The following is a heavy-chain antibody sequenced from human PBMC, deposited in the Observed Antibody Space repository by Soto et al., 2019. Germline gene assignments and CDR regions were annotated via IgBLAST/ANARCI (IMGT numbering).Heavy chain of an antibody. D-gene: IGHD3-10*01. Sequence: SVKVSCKASGGTFSSYTISWVRQAPGQGLEWMGRIIPILGIANYAQKFQGRVTITADKSTSTAYMELSSLRSEDTAVYYCAKGPHSASGYYYMDVWGKGTTVTVSS. CDR3: AKGPHSASGYYYMDV. J-gene: IGHJ6*03. CDR2: IIPILGIA. V-gene: IGHV1-69*02. CDR1: GGTFSSYT.